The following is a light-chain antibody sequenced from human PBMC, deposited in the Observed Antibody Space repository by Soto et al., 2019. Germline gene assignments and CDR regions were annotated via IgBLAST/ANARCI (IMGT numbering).Light chain of an antibody. V-gene: IGKV3-11*01. CDR2: DTS. CDR3: QQRSNWPIT. J-gene: IGKJ5*01. CDR1: QSVSRY. Sequence: EIVVTQSPATLSLSPGERATLSCRASQSVSRYLAWDQQKPGQAPRLLIYDTSNRATGIPARFSGSGSGTDFTLTISSLEPEDFEVYYCQQRSNWPITFGQGTRLEIK.